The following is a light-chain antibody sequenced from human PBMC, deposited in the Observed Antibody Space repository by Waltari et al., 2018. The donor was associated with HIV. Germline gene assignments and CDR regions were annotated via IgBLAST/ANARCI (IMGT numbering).Light chain of an antibody. Sequence: NFMLTQPHSVSASPGETVTISCTHSSARVAANFVQWFQQRPGSSPTTVIYEDNERPSGVPDRFSGSIDSSSSSASFTAFFTISGLKTEDEAVYYCQSYDSDSLVFGGGTRLTVL. V-gene: IGLV6-57*01. CDR2: EDN. CDR3: QSYDSDSLV. J-gene: IGLJ3*02. CDR1: SARVAANF.